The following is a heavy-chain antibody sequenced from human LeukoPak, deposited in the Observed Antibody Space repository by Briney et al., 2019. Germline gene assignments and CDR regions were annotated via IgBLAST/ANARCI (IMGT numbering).Heavy chain of an antibody. Sequence: PGGSLRLSCAASGFTFSSYSMNWVRQAPGKGLEWVSSISSSSSSYIYYADSVKGRFTISRDNAKNSLYLQMNSLRAEDTAVYYCARDATTVAGVGWSDPWGQGTLVTVSS. CDR2: ISSSSSSYI. CDR1: GFTFSSYS. V-gene: IGHV3-21*01. CDR3: ARDATTVAGVGWSDP. J-gene: IGHJ5*02. D-gene: IGHD4-23*01.